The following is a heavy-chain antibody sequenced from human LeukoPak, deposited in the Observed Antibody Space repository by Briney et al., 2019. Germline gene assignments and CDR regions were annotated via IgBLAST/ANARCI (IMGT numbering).Heavy chain of an antibody. D-gene: IGHD2-2*01. CDR1: GFTFSYCG. CDR2: IRYDGSNQ. CDR3: ARDDCSSTTCYAY. Sequence: PGGSLRLSCAASGFTFSYCGMHWVRQAPGKGLEWVAGIRYDGSNQYYADSVKGRFTISRDNPRNTLYLQMNSLRAEDTAVYYCARDDCSSTTCYAYWGQGTLVTVSS. J-gene: IGHJ4*02. V-gene: IGHV3-33*01.